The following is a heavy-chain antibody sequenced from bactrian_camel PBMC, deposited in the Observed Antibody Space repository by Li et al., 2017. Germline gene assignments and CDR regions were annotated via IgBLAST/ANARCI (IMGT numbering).Heavy chain of an antibody. CDR1: GDTFSASC. V-gene: IGHV3S40*01. CDR3: AGDEGPPTVPGMTCRFEYNY. J-gene: IGHJ4*01. CDR2: IHGRTGST. Sequence: DVQLVESGGGSVQSGGSLRLSCSASGDTFSASCMGWFRQVPGKEREGVAVIHGRTGSTYAADSVKGRFTISQDNAKNTVFLQMNSLKPEDTAVYTCAGDEGPPTVPGMTCRFEYNYWGQGTQVTVS. D-gene: IGHD1*01.